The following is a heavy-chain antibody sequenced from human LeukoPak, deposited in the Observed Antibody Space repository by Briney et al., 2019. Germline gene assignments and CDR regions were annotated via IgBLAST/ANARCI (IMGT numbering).Heavy chain of an antibody. CDR2: ISAYNGNT. D-gene: IGHD1-26*01. J-gene: IGHJ4*02. CDR1: GYTFTSYG. Sequence: EASVKVSCKASGYTFTSYGISWVRQAPGQGLEWMGWISAYNGNTNYAQKLQGRVTMTTDTSTSTAYMELRSLRSDDTAVYYCARTMGSGSYYGSDYWGQGTLVTVSS. V-gene: IGHV1-18*01. CDR3: ARTMGSGSYYGSDY.